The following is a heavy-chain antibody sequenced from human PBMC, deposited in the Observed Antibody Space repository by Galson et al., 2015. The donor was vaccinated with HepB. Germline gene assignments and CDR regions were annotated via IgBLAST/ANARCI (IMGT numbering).Heavy chain of an antibody. V-gene: IGHV3-48*01. CDR2: ISPTSTTI. CDR1: DLTFSSYN. CDR3: ARGSYASDGPVA. D-gene: IGHD2-2*01. Sequence: SLRLSCAATDLTFSSYNMNWVRQAPGKGLEWISFISPTSTTIHYADSVKGRFTISRDNAKNSLFLQMNSLRAEDTAVYYCARGSYASDGPVAWGQGTLVTVSS. J-gene: IGHJ5*02.